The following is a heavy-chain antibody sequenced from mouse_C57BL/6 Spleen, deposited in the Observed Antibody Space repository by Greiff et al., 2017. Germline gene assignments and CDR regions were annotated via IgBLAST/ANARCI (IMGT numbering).Heavy chain of an antibody. CDR2: IWSGGST. J-gene: IGHJ1*03. CDR3: ARGIYYYGSSSLWYFDV. CDR1: GFSLTSYG. D-gene: IGHD1-1*01. V-gene: IGHV2-2*01. Sequence: QLQLKESGPGLVQPSQSLSITCTVSGFSLTSYGVHWVRQSPGKGLEWLGVIWSGGSTDYNAAFISRLSISKDNSKSQVFFKMNSLQADDTAIYYCARGIYYYGSSSLWYFDVWGTGTTVTVSS.